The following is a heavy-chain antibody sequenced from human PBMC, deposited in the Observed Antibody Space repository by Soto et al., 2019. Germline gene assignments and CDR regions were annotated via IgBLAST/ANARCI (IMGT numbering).Heavy chain of an antibody. CDR2: INPNNGTT. J-gene: IGHJ5*02. CDR3: ASHDPGGRFDP. D-gene: IGHD1-1*01. CDR1: RYIFTAYF. V-gene: IGHV1-2*02. Sequence: QVQLVQSGAEVKKPRASVKVSCKATRYIFTAYFMHWERQAPGQGLVWMGWINPNNGTTHYGLSFQGMVTTNRDMSISKDYMELSSLRSDDTAVYYCASHDPGGRFDPWGEGTQVIVSS.